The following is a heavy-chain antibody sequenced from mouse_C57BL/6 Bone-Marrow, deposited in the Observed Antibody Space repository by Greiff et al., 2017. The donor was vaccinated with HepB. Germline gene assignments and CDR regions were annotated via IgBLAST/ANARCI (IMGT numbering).Heavy chain of an antibody. CDR3: ARDALYGNHWYFDV. CDR2: SRNKANDYTT. CDR1: GFTFSDFY. V-gene: IGHV7-1*01. J-gene: IGHJ1*03. Sequence: DVKLVESGGGLVQSGRSLRLSCATSGFTFSDFYMEWVRQAPGKGLEWIAASRNKANDYTTEYSASVKGRFIVSRDTSQSILYLQMNALRAEDTAIYYCARDALYGNHWYFDVWGTGTTVTVSS. D-gene: IGHD2-1*01.